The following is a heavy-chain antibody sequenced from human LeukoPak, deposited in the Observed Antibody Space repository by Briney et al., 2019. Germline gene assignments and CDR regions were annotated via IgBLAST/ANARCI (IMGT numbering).Heavy chain of an antibody. CDR2: IYYSGST. CDR3: ASTLGSSWYNDFDP. J-gene: IGHJ5*02. D-gene: IGHD6-13*01. V-gene: IGHV4-34*01. Sequence: SETLSLTCAVYGGSFSGYYWSWIRQPPGKGLEWIGSIYYSGSTYYNPSLKSRVTISVDTSKNQFSLKLSSVTAADTAVHYCASTLGSSWYNDFDPWGQGTLVTVSS. CDR1: GGSFSGYY.